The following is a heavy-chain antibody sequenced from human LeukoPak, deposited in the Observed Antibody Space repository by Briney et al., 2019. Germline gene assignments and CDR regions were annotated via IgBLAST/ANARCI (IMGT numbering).Heavy chain of an antibody. CDR1: GFTFSSYG. CDR2: ISYDGSNK. CDR3: AKAGIGVVGYFDY. D-gene: IGHD6-19*01. V-gene: IGHV3-30*18. J-gene: IGHJ4*02. Sequence: GRALRLCCAASGFTFSSYGMHWVRQAPGKGLEWVAAISYDGSNKFYADSVKGRFTISRDNSKNTLYLQMNSLRDEDTALYYCAKAGIGVVGYFDYWGQGTLVTVSS.